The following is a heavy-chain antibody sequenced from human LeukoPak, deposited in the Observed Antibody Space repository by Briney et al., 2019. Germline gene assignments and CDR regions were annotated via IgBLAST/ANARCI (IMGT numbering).Heavy chain of an antibody. CDR2: IYHSGST. CDR3: ARGDYYDSSGYYPHSNWFDP. CDR1: GGSISSSNW. V-gene: IGHV4-4*02. D-gene: IGHD3-22*01. Sequence: SETLSLTCAVSGGSISSSNWWSWVRQPPGKGLEWIGEIYHSGSTNYNPSLKSRVTISVDKSKNQFSLKLSSVTAADTAVYYCARGDYYDSSGYYPHSNWFDPWGQGTLVTVSS. J-gene: IGHJ5*02.